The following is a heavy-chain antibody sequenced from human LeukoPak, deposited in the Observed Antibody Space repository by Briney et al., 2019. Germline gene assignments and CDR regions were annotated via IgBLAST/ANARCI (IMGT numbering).Heavy chain of an antibody. J-gene: IGHJ6*02. D-gene: IGHD5-18*01. Sequence: GGSLRLSCAASGFTFSSYAMSWVRQAPGKGLEWVSAISGSGGSTYYADSVKGRFTISRDNSKNTLYLQMNSLRAEDTAVYYCAKAVTAMVVSYSMDVWGQGTTVTVSS. CDR2: ISGSGGST. V-gene: IGHV3-23*01. CDR3: AKAVTAMVVSYSMDV. CDR1: GFTFSSYA.